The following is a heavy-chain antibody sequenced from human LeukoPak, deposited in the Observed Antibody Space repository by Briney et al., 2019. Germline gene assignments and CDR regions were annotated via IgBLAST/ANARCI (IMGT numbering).Heavy chain of an antibody. J-gene: IGHJ6*01. CDR1: GDSVPSNSAA. V-gene: IGHV6-1*01. CDR3: ARAPSPLHKTIYFYYYGMEI. CDR2: TYYRSKWYI. Sequence: SQTLPLTCPISGDSVPSNSAAWTWITHSPSRGLEWLGRTYYRSKWYIDDAVYVKSRITINPHTSKTQLSLQLNSATPEETAVYYCARAPSPLHKTIYFYYYGMEIWGQGTKGTVSS. D-gene: IGHD1-7*01.